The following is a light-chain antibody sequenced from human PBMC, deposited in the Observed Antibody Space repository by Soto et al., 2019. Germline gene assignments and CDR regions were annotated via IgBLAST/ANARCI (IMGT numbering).Light chain of an antibody. CDR3: CSYANNNGVV. Sequence: QSVLTQPASVSGSPGQSITISCTGTSSDVGSYGRVSWYQQHPGKAPKLMIYEGGKRPSGVSNRFSGSKSGNTASLTISGLQAEDEADYYCCSYANNNGVVFGGGTKVTVL. CDR2: EGG. J-gene: IGLJ2*01. CDR1: SSDVGSYGR. V-gene: IGLV2-23*01.